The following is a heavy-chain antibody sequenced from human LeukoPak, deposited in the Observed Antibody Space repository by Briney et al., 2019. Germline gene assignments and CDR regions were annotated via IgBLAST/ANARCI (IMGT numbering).Heavy chain of an antibody. CDR3: ARVGRDILTGYYTSYFDY. CDR1: DYSISSGYY. J-gene: IGHJ4*02. V-gene: IGHV4-38-2*02. D-gene: IGHD3-9*01. Sequence: SETLSLTCSVSDYSISSGYYWGWVRRPPGKGLEWIGSIYRSGNTYYNPSLKSRVTISVDTSKNQFFLKLSSVTAADTAVYYCARVGRDILTGYYTSYFDYWGQGTLVTVSS. CDR2: IYRSGNT.